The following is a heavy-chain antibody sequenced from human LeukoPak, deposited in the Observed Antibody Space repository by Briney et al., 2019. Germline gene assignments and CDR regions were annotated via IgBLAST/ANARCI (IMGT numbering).Heavy chain of an antibody. V-gene: IGHV3-21*01. CDR2: ISSSSSYI. Sequence: PGGSLRLSCAASGFTFSSYSMNWVRQAPGKGLEWVSSISSSSSYIYYADSVKGRFTISRDNAKNSLYLQMNSLRAEDTAVYYCARFNCSSTSCYAFDIWGQGTMVTVSS. CDR3: ARFNCSSTSCYAFDI. J-gene: IGHJ3*02. D-gene: IGHD2-2*01. CDR1: GFTFSSYS.